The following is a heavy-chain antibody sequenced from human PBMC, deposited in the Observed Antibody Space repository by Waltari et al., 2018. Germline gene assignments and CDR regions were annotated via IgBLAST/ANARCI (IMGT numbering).Heavy chain of an antibody. J-gene: IGHJ6*03. D-gene: IGHD6-6*01. CDR1: GFTFDDYS. V-gene: IGHV3-9*01. CDR2: ISWNSGSI. Sequence: EVQLVESGGGLVQPGRSLRLSCAASGFTFDDYSMHWVRQAPGKGLEWVSGISWNSGSIGYADSVKGRFTISRDNAKNSLYLQMNSLRAEDTALYYCAKDRSSSSLYMDVWGKGTTVTVSS. CDR3: AKDRSSSSLYMDV.